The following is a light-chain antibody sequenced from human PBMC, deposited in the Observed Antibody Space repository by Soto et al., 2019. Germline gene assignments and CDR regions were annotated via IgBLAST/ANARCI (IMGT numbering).Light chain of an antibody. CDR1: QSVNDY. CDR2: AAS. CDR3: QQSFSTPYI. Sequence: DFQVTQSPSSLSASVGDRVTITCRVSQSVNDYLNWYQQRPGKAPRLLIYAASTLHSGVPSRFSGSGFGTDFSLTITSLQPEDFATYYCQQSFSTPYIFGQGTKLEIK. J-gene: IGKJ2*01. V-gene: IGKV1-39*01.